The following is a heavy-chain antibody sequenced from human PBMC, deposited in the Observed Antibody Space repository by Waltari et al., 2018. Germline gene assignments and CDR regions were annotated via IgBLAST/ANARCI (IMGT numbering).Heavy chain of an antibody. V-gene: IGHV3-53*01. Sequence: EVQLVESGGGLIQPGGSLRLSCAASGFTVSSNYMSWVRQAPGKGLGWVSVIYRRGSTGYADSVKGRFTISRDNSKNTLYLQMNSLRAEDTAVYYCERDCSGGSCYHYWGQGTLVTVSS. CDR3: ERDCSGGSCYHY. D-gene: IGHD2-15*01. CDR1: GFTVSSNY. J-gene: IGHJ4*02. CDR2: IYRRGST.